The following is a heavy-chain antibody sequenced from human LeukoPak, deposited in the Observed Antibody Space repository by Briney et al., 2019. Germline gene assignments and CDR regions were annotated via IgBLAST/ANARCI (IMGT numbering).Heavy chain of an antibody. Sequence: GGSLRLSCAASGFTFSSYAMNWVRQAPGKGLEWVSAISGSGGSTYYFVKGRFTISRDNSKNTLYLQMNSLRAEDTAVYYCAKGYCSSTSCKESFFDYWGQGTPVTVSS. CDR1: GFTFSSYA. D-gene: IGHD2-2*01. CDR3: AKGYCSSTSCKESFFDY. CDR2: ISGSGGST. V-gene: IGHV3-23*01. J-gene: IGHJ4*02.